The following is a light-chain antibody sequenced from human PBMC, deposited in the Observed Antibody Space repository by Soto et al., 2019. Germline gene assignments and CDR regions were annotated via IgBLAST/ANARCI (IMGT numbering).Light chain of an antibody. CDR1: QSVSSS. Sequence: ELVLTQSPATRPLSPVERATLSCRASQSVSSSLAWYQQKPGQAPRLLISDASNRATGIPARFSGSGSGTDFTLTISSLEPADFAVYYCQQRKTFGGGTKVDIK. J-gene: IGKJ4*01. CDR3: QQRKT. V-gene: IGKV3-11*01. CDR2: DAS.